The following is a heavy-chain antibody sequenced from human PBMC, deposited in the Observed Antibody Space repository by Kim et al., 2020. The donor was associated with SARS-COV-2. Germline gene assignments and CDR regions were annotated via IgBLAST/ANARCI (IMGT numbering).Heavy chain of an antibody. V-gene: IGHV3-21*01. CDR3: ARDSGNYYDTSGYYDY. CDR1: GFTFSTYS. D-gene: IGHD3-22*01. Sequence: GGSLRLSCAASGFTFSTYSMNWVRQAPGKGLEWVSSISSSSTYIYYADLVKGRFTISRDNAKNSLYLQMNSLRAEDTAVYYCARDSGNYYDTSGYYDYWGQGTLVTVSS. CDR2: ISSSSTYI. J-gene: IGHJ4*02.